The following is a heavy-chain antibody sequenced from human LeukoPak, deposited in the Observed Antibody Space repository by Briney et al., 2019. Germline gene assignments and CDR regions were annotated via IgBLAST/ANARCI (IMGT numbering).Heavy chain of an antibody. CDR3: ARVLTTVYHWYFDL. V-gene: IGHV3-74*01. Sequence: GGSLRLSCAASGFTFSSYWMHWVRQGPGKGLVWVSRINSDVISTSYADSVKGRFTISRDNAKNTLYLQMNSLRDEDTAVYYCARVLTTVYHWYFDLWGRGTLVAVSS. D-gene: IGHD4-17*01. CDR2: INSDVIST. J-gene: IGHJ2*01. CDR1: GFTFSSYW.